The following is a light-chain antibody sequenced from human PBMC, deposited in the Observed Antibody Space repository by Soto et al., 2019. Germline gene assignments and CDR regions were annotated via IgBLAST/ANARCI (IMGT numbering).Light chain of an antibody. V-gene: IGKV1-39*01. CDR1: QRVSSY. Sequence: DIQLIQSPYSLSASVGDRVTITCHTSQRVSSYLNWYQQKPGKAPKLLINAVSTLHSGVPSRFSGSGSETDFTLTISSLQPEDSGTYYCQQSYTTPSWTFGQGTKVEI. CDR2: AVS. J-gene: IGKJ1*01. CDR3: QQSYTTPSWT.